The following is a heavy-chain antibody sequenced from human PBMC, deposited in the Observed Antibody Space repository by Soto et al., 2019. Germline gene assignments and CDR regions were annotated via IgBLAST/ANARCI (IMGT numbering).Heavy chain of an antibody. Sequence: EVQLVESGGGLVKPGGSLRLSCAASGFTFSNSWMNWVRQAPGKGLEWVGRIKSKNDGGTTDYAAPVKGRFTISRDDSKNTLYLQMNSLKTEDTAVYYCTTDVGYNYAFDIWGQGTMVTVSS. CDR2: IKSKNDGGTT. J-gene: IGHJ3*02. CDR1: GFTFSNSW. D-gene: IGHD5-12*01. CDR3: TTDVGYNYAFDI. V-gene: IGHV3-15*07.